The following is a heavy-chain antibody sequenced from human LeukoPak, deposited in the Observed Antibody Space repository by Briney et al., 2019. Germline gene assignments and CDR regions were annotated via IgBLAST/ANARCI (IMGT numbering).Heavy chain of an antibody. CDR3: ARRPYCSSTSCPERGYERYYYGMDV. CDR2: IDSSDSYT. Sequence: GESLKISCKGSGYSFTSYWISWVRQMPGKGLEWMGRIDSSDSYTNYSPSFQGHVTISADKSISTAYLQWSSLKASDTAMYYCARRPYCSSTSCPERGYERYYYGMDVWGQGTTVTVSS. V-gene: IGHV5-10-1*01. D-gene: IGHD2-2*01. J-gene: IGHJ6*02. CDR1: GYSFTSYW.